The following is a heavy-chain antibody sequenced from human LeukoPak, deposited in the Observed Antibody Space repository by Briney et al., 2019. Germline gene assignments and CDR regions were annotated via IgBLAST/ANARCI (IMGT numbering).Heavy chain of an antibody. CDR3: ARRSSGPFDY. CDR1: GGSISSGGYS. J-gene: IGHJ4*02. D-gene: IGHD3-22*01. CDR2: IYHSGST. Sequence: PSETLSLTCAVSGGSISSGGYSWSWIRQPPGKGLEWIGYIYHSGSTYYNPSLKSRVTISVDRSKNQFSLKLSSVTAADTAVYYCARRSSGPFDYWGQGTLVTVSS. V-gene: IGHV4-30-2*01.